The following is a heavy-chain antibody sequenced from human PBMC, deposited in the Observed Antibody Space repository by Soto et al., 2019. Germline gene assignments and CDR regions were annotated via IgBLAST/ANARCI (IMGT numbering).Heavy chain of an antibody. CDR1: GGTFSSYA. CDR2: IIPIFGTA. J-gene: IGHJ6*01. D-gene: IGHD3-10*01. Sequence: SGKGSCNESGGTFSSYAISWVRQAPGQGLEWMGGIIPIFGTANYAQKFQGRVTITADESTSTAYMELSSLRSEDTAVYYCAITMVRGVQTIYFFYGIGV. CDR3: AITMVRGVQTIYFFYGIGV. V-gene: IGHV1-69*13.